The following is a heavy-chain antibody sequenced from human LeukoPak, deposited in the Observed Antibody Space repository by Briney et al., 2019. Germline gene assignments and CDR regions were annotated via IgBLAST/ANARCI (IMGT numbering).Heavy chain of an antibody. CDR1: GFTFSSYA. V-gene: IGHV3-64*01. Sequence: WGSLRLSCAVSGFTFSSYAMHWVRQAPGKVLEFVSAISSNGGSTYYANSVKGRFSISRDNSKNTLYLQLGSLRPEDMAVYYCARGDGDYIRGTFDIWGHGTMVTVSS. CDR2: ISSNGGST. J-gene: IGHJ3*02. CDR3: ARGDGDYIRGTFDI. D-gene: IGHD4-17*01.